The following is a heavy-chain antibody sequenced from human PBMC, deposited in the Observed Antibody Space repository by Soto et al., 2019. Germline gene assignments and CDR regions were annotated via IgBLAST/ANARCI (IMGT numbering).Heavy chain of an antibody. Sequence: GESLKISCKGSGYSFTSYWIGWVRQMPGKGLEWMGIIYPGDSDTRYSPSFQGQVTISADKSISTAYLRWSSLKASDTAMYYCASSYYYDSSGYYEGGAFDIWGQGTMVTVSS. CDR1: GYSFTSYW. CDR2: IYPGDSDT. D-gene: IGHD3-22*01. V-gene: IGHV5-51*01. J-gene: IGHJ3*02. CDR3: ASSYYYDSSGYYEGGAFDI.